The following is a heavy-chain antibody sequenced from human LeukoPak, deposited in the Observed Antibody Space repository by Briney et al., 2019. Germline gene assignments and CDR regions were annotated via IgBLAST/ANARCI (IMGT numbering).Heavy chain of an antibody. CDR2: IYTSGST. Sequence: SETLSLTCTVSSGSISSYYWSWIRQPAGKGLEGIGRIYTSGSTNYNPSLKSRVTMSVDTSKNQFSLKLSSVTAADTAVYYCARDRRIAVAAPGWFDPWGQGTLVTVSS. CDR3: ARDRRIAVAAPGWFDP. CDR1: SGSISSYY. J-gene: IGHJ5*02. V-gene: IGHV4-4*07. D-gene: IGHD6-19*01.